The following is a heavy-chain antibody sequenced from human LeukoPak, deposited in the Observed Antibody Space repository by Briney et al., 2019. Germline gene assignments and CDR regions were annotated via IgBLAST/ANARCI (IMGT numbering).Heavy chain of an antibody. V-gene: IGHV3-72*01. Sequence: GGSLRLSCAASGFTFSDHYMDWVRQAPGKELEWVGRTRNKANSYTTEYAASVKGRFTISRDDSKNSLYLQMNSLKTEDTAVYYCARDADCSGGSCYEYYFDYWGQGTLVTVSS. D-gene: IGHD2-15*01. CDR3: ARDADCSGGSCYEYYFDY. CDR2: TRNKANSYTT. CDR1: GFTFSDHY. J-gene: IGHJ4*02.